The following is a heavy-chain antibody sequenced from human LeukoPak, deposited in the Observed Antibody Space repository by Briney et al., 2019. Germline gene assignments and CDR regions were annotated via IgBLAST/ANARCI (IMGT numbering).Heavy chain of an antibody. J-gene: IGHJ5*02. CDR1: GGSISSGGYY. Sequence: SETLSLTCTVSGGSISSGGYYWRWIRQHPGKGLEWIGYIYYSGSTYYNPSLKSRVTISVDTSKNQFSLKLSSVTAADTAVYYCARGIAVASNWFDPWGQGTLVTVSS. D-gene: IGHD6-19*01. V-gene: IGHV4-31*03. CDR2: IYYSGST. CDR3: ARGIAVASNWFDP.